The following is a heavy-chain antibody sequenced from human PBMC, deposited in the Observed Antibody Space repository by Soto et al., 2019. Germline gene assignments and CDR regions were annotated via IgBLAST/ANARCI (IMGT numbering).Heavy chain of an antibody. CDR2: INHSGST. D-gene: IGHD3-22*01. CDR1: GGSFSGYY. CDR3: ARGGLYDSSGYYYFLRY. Sequence: SETLSLTCAVYGGSFSGYYWSWIRQPPGKGLEWIGEINHSGSTNYNPSLKSRVTISVDTSKNQFSLKLSSVTAADTAVYYCARGGLYDSSGYYYFLRYWGQGTLVTVSS. V-gene: IGHV4-34*01. J-gene: IGHJ4*02.